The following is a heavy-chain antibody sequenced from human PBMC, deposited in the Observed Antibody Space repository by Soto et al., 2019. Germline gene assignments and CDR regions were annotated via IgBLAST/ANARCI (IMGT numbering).Heavy chain of an antibody. CDR1: AYPFTSYG. V-gene: IGHV1-18*01. D-gene: IGHD2-15*01. CDR2: ISVYNGNT. CDR3: ARGFLSVLPYYYYGLDV. J-gene: IGHJ6*02. Sequence: QVRLVQSGVEVKNPGASVRVSCKASAYPFTSYGISWVRQAPGQGLEWMGWISVYNGNTNYAREFQGRVTLTTDTSTSTAYMVLRSLRSDDTAVYYCARGFLSVLPYYYYGLDVWGQGTTVIVSS.